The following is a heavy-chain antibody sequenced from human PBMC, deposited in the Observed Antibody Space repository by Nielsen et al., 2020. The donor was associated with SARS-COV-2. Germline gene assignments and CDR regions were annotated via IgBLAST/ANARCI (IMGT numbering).Heavy chain of an antibody. D-gene: IGHD2-15*01. CDR3: ARGRRRDECSGGSCYYDY. J-gene: IGHJ4*02. CDR2: INPHSGGT. V-gene: IGHV1-2*06. Sequence: WVRQAPGQGLEWMGRINPHSGGTNSAQKFQGRVTMTRDTSIITAYMELSRLRSDDTAVYYCARGRRRDECSGGSCYYDYWGQGTLVTVSS.